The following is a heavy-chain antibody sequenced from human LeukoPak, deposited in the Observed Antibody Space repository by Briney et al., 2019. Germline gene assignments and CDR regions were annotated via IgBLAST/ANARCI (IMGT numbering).Heavy chain of an antibody. D-gene: IGHD6-13*01. Sequence: TAGSLRLSCAASGFTFSGYAMSWVRLPPGEGMEWVSAITAGDDSTYYAESVKGRFTISRDNLKNMVFLQMSTLRAEDTAIYYCAKSHASIWNVYDYWGQGTLVTVSS. CDR1: GFTFSGYA. V-gene: IGHV3-23*01. CDR2: ITAGDDST. CDR3: AKSHASIWNVYDY. J-gene: IGHJ4*02.